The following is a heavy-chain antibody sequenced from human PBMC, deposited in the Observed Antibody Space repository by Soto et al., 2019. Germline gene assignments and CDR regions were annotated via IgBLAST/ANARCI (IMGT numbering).Heavy chain of an antibody. CDR3: ASTQYYGSGSYYKWAYYYYYGMDV. D-gene: IGHD3-10*01. V-gene: IGHV4-59*01. J-gene: IGHJ6*02. CDR1: GGSISSYY. Sequence: SETLSLTCTVSGGSISSYYWSWIRQPPGKGLEWIGYIYYSGSTNYNPSLKSRVTISVDTSKNQFSLKLSSVTAADTAVYYCASTQYYGSGSYYKWAYYYYYGMDVWGQGTTVTVS. CDR2: IYYSGST.